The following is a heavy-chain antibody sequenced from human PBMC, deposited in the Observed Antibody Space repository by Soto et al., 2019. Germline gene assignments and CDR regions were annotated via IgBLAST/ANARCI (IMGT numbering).Heavy chain of an antibody. J-gene: IGHJ4*02. CDR3: ASGRGYSGYDGPTLGY. D-gene: IGHD5-12*01. CDR2: IYHSGST. CDR1: GGSISSGGYS. Sequence: SETLSLTCAVSGGSISSGGYSWSWIRQPPGKGLEWIGYIYHSGSTNYNPSLKSRVTISVDTSKNQFSLKLSSVTAADTAVYYCASGRGYSGYDGPTLGYWGQGTLVTVSS. V-gene: IGHV4-61*08.